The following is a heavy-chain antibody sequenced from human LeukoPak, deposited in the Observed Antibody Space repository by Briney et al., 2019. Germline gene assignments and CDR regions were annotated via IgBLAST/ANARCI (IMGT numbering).Heavy chain of an antibody. CDR1: GGSFSGYY. Sequence: SETLSLTCAVYGGSFSGYYWSWIRQPPGKGLEWIGEINHSGSTNYNPSLKSRVTISVDTSKNQFSLKLSSVTAADTAVYYCARGPRSRGYTYYYYYYMDVWGKGTTVTVSS. V-gene: IGHV4-34*01. CDR2: INHSGST. D-gene: IGHD5-12*01. J-gene: IGHJ6*03. CDR3: ARGPRSRGYTYYYYYYMDV.